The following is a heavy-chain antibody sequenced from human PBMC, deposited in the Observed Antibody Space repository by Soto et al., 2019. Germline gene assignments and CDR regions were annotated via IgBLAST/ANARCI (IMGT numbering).Heavy chain of an antibody. V-gene: IGHV3-23*01. J-gene: IGHJ4*02. CDR3: AKGPLYVDDVSG. Sequence: EVQLLESGGGLVQPGGSQRLSCAASGFTFSSYAMSWVRQAPGKGLEWVSGISGRGGSTYYADSVKGRFTISRDNSKNTLYLQMNSLITEDTAVYYCAKGPLYVDDVSGWGQGTLVTVSS. D-gene: IGHD4-17*01. CDR2: ISGRGGST. CDR1: GFTFSSYA.